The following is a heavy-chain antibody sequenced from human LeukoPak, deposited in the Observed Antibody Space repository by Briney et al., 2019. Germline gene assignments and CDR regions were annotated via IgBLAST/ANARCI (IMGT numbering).Heavy chain of an antibody. V-gene: IGHV4-4*07. CDR1: GASVTDYY. D-gene: IGHD3-10*01. CDR3: ARLEGSGAPVY. J-gene: IGHJ4*02. Sequence: SETLSLTCTVSGASVTDYYWTWIRQPAGKRLEWIGRMSITENTYYSPSLESRVTISVDGSKNQFSLNLTSLTAADTAVYYCARLEGSGAPVYWGQGILVTVSS. CDR2: MSITENT.